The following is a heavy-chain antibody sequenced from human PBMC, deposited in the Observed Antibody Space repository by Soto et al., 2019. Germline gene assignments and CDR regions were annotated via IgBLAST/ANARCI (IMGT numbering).Heavy chain of an antibody. V-gene: IGHV1-69*13. Sequence: ASVKVSCKASGGTFSSYSISRVLQAPGQGLEWMGGIIPIFGTANYAQKFQGRVTITADESTSTAYMELSSLRSEDTAVYYCARGTYYYDSSGYPFDYWGQGTLVTVSS. J-gene: IGHJ4*02. CDR2: IIPIFGTA. CDR1: GGTFSSYS. CDR3: ARGTYYYDSSGYPFDY. D-gene: IGHD3-22*01.